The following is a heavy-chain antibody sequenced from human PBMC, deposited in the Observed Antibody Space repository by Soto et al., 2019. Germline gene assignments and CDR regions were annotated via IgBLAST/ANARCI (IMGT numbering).Heavy chain of an antibody. Sequence: STNCHRKAPGKGLEWVSSISSSSSYIYYADSVKGRFTISRDNAKNSLYLQMDSLRAEDTAVYYCARELPVPAAPYYMDVWGKGTTVTVSS. CDR1: S. CDR2: ISSSSSYI. D-gene: IGHD2-2*01. CDR3: ARELPVPAAPYYMDV. J-gene: IGHJ6*03. V-gene: IGHV3-21*01.